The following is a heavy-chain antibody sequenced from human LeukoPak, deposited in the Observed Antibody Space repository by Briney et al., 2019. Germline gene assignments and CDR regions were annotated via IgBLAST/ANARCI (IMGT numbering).Heavy chain of an antibody. Sequence: PEGSLRLSCAASGFNFGEFWMAWVRQTPGMGLEWVADIKEDGSESFYVDSVKGRFTISRDNAKNSLYLQMNSLRVEDTAVYYCARNGGIAVMYYWGHGTLVTVSS. J-gene: IGHJ4*01. CDR2: IKEDGSES. CDR3: ARNGGIAVMYY. CDR1: GFNFGEFW. V-gene: IGHV3-7*01. D-gene: IGHD6-19*01.